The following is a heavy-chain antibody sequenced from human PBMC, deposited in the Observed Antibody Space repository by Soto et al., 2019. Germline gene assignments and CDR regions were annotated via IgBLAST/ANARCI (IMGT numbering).Heavy chain of an antibody. CDR2: IYHSGST. Sequence: TLSLTCAVSGGSISSGGYSWSWIRQPPGKGLEWIGYIYHSGSTYYNPSLKSRVTISVDRSKNQFSLKLSSVTAADTAVYYCARDTVTGDYFDYWGQGTLVTVSS. CDR3: ARDTVTGDYFDY. D-gene: IGHD4-17*01. V-gene: IGHV4-30-2*01. J-gene: IGHJ4*02. CDR1: GGSISSGGYS.